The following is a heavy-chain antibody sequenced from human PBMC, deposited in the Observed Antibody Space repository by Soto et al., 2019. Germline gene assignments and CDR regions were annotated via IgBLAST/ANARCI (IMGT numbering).Heavy chain of an antibody. CDR1: GGSLSANP. CDR2: AYDSGST. J-gene: IGHJ3*02. V-gene: IGHV4-59*01. D-gene: IGHD3-16*01. Sequence: QVQLQESGPGLVKPSETLSLTCTVSGGSLSANPWSWIRQPPGKGLEWVGFAYDSGSTYYNPYLKSRVIISLDTSKTQFSLKVNSADAAATAVYYCVRLWGPENLGLQAFGIWGQGAMVTVST. CDR3: VRLWGPENLGLQAFGI.